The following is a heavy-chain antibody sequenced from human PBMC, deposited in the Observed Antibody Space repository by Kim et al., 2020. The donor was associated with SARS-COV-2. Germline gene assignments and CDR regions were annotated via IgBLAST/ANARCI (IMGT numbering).Heavy chain of an antibody. J-gene: IGHJ2*01. V-gene: IGHV1-24*01. D-gene: IGHD1-1*01. CDR2: FDPEDGEI. CDR1: GYTLTELS. CDR3: ATTHLVHLMYFDL. Sequence: ASVKVSCKVSGYTLTELSMHWVRQAPGKGLEWMGGFDPEDGEIIYVQKFQGRVTMTEDTSTDTAYMELSSLRSEDTAVYYCATTHLVHLMYFDLWGRGTLVTFSS.